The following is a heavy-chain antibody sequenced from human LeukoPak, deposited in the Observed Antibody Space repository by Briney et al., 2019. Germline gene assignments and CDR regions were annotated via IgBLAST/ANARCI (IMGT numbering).Heavy chain of an antibody. J-gene: IGHJ4*02. CDR3: ARTPKRFGELYQPGDS. D-gene: IGHD3-10*01. CDR2: ISAYNGNA. Sequence: VASVKVSCKASGYTFTKYGITWVRQVPGQGLEWLGWISAYNGNANYAQNLQDRVTLTSDTSTSTAYMELRSLRSDDTGIYYCARTPKRFGELYQPGDSWGQGTLLTVSS. V-gene: IGHV1-18*01. CDR1: GYTFTKYG.